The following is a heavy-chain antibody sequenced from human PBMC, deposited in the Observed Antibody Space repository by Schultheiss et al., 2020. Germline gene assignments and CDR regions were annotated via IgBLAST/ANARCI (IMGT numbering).Heavy chain of an antibody. CDR1: GFTFSSYG. Sequence: GGSLRLSCAASGFTFSSYGMNWVRQAPGKGPEWLAYISTSSTSMYYADSVKGRFTISRDDAKNSLYLQMSSLRDEDTAVYFCARGRTNADNWFDTWGQGTLVTVSS. J-gene: IGHJ5*02. V-gene: IGHV3-48*02. CDR2: ISTSSTSM. CDR3: ARGRTNADNWFDT. D-gene: IGHD3-10*01.